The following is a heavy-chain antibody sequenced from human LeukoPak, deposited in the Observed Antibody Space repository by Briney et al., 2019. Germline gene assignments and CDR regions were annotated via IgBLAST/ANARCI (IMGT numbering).Heavy chain of an antibody. CDR1: GFTFSSYW. J-gene: IGHJ4*02. V-gene: IGHV3-7*03. CDR3: AKGELRYYFDY. D-gene: IGHD1-26*01. CDR2: IKQDGSEK. Sequence: PGGSLRLSCAASGFTFSSYWMSWVRQAPGKGLEWVANIKQDGSEKYYVDSVKGRFTISRDNSKNTLYLQMNSLRAEDTAVYYCAKGELRYYFDYWGQGTLVTVSS.